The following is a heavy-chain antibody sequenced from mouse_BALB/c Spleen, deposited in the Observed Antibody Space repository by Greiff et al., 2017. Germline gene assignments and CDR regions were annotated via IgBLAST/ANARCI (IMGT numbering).Heavy chain of an antibody. J-gene: IGHJ4*01. Sequence: VHVKQSGAELVKPGASVKLSCTASGFNIKDTYMHWVKQRPEQGLEWIGRIDPANGNTKYDPKFQGKATITADTSSNTAYLQLSSLTSEDTAVYYCARGGDYDGYAMDYWGQGTSVTVSS. D-gene: IGHD2-4*01. CDR3: ARGGDYDGYAMDY. V-gene: IGHV14-3*02. CDR2: IDPANGNT. CDR1: GFNIKDTY.